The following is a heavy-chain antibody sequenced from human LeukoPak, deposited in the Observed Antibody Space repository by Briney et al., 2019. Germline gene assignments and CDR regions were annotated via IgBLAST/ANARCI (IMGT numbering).Heavy chain of an antibody. CDR2: IYYSGST. Sequence: TSETLSLTCTVSGGSISSYYWSWIRQPPGKGLEWIGYIYYSGSTNYNPSLKSRVTISVDTSKNQFSLKLSSVTAADTAVYYCAALRGPGSLDYWGQGTLVTVSS. D-gene: IGHD3-16*01. J-gene: IGHJ4*02. V-gene: IGHV4-59*08. CDR3: AALRGPGSLDY. CDR1: GGSISSYY.